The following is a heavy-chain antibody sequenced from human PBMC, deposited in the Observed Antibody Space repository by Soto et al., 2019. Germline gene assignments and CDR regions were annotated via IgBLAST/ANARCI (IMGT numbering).Heavy chain of an antibody. CDR2: INPSGGST. D-gene: IGHD6-13*01. CDR3: ARISEIAAAGPRSYYGMDV. V-gene: IGHV1-46*01. CDR1: GYTFTSYY. Sequence: QVQLVQSGAEVKKPGASVKVSCKASGYTFTSYYMHWVRQAPGQGLEWMGIINPSGGSTSYAQKFQGRVTMTRDTSTSTVYMELSSLRSEDTAVYYCARISEIAAAGPRSYYGMDVWGQGTTVTVSS. J-gene: IGHJ6*02.